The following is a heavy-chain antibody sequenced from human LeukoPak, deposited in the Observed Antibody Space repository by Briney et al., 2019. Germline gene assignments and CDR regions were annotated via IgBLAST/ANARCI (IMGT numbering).Heavy chain of an antibody. Sequence: GGSLRLSCAASGFTFSSYGMHWVRQAPGKGLEWVAIISYDGSNKYYADSVKGRFTISRDNSKNTLSLQMNSLRDEDTAVYYCAKTPWAAGGGYIDYWGQGTLVTVSS. CDR2: ISYDGSNK. D-gene: IGHD1-26*01. J-gene: IGHJ4*02. V-gene: IGHV3-30*18. CDR3: AKTPWAAGGGYIDY. CDR1: GFTFSSYG.